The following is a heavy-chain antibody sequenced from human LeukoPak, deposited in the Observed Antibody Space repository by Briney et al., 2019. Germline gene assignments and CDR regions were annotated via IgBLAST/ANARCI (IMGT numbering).Heavy chain of an antibody. CDR1: GFTFSNFW. CDR2: VNSDGRSI. V-gene: IGHV3-74*01. J-gene: IGHJ2*01. D-gene: IGHD1-26*01. Sequence: GGSLRLSCAASGFTFSNFWMHWVRQAPGKGLVWVSHVNSDGRSINYAESVKGRFAIARDNAKNTLHLQMNSLRVEDTAVYYCARGREDLGGYPNWYFDLWGRGTLVTVSS. CDR3: ARGREDLGGYPNWYFDL.